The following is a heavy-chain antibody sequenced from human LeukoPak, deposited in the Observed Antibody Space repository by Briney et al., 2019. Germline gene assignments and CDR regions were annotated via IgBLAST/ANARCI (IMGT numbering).Heavy chain of an antibody. CDR2: IYHSGST. CDR1: GYSISSGYY. D-gene: IGHD3-22*01. Sequence: PSETLSLTCTVSGYSISSGYYWGWIRQPPGKGLEWIGSIYHSGSTYYNPSLKSRVTISVDTSKKQFSLKLTSVTAADTAVYYCARDSSGYHYNWFDPWGQGTLATVSS. CDR3: ARDSSGYHYNWFDP. J-gene: IGHJ5*02. V-gene: IGHV4-38-2*02.